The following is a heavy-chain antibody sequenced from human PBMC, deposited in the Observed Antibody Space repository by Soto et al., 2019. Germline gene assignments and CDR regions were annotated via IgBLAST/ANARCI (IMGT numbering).Heavy chain of an antibody. V-gene: IGHV4-59*05. CDR1: GGSISSYC. J-gene: IGHJ6*02. D-gene: IGHD3-16*01. CDR2: IYYSGST. Sequence: SETLSLTCTVSGGSISSYCWSWIRQHQGKGLEWIGSIYYSGSTYYNPSLKSRVTISVDTSKNQFSLKLSSVTAADTAVYYCAREVGAAGTHYYYYGMDVWGQGTTVTVSS. CDR3: AREVGAAGTHYYYYGMDV.